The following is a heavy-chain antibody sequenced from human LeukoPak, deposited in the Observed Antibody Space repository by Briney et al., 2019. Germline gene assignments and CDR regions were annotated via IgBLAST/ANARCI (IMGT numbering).Heavy chain of an antibody. D-gene: IGHD6-13*01. V-gene: IGHV3-20*01. CDR3: ARLQQPGPVSLGYYYGMDV. Sequence: GGSLRLSCAASGFTFDDYGMSWVRQAPGKGLEWVSGINWNGGSTGYADSVKGRFTISRDNAKNSLYLQMNSLRAEDTALYHCARLQQPGPVSLGYYYGMDVWGQGTTVTVSS. J-gene: IGHJ6*02. CDR1: GFTFDDYG. CDR2: INWNGGST.